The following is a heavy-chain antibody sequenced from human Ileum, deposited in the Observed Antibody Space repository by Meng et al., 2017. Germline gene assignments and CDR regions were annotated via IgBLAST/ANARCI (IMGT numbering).Heavy chain of an antibody. J-gene: IGHJ4*02. CDR3: ARAWSSSWSFLDF. V-gene: IGHV4-34*01. Sequence: QVQLRQWGAGLLKPSATLSLTCAVSGGSFSGYYWTWIRQSPGKGLEWIGEINRGGNTNYNPSLKSRITMSVDTSKNQFFLNLTSVTPADTAVYYCARAWSSSWSFLDFWGQGGLVTVSS. CDR2: INRGGNT. CDR1: GGSFSGYY. D-gene: IGHD6-13*01.